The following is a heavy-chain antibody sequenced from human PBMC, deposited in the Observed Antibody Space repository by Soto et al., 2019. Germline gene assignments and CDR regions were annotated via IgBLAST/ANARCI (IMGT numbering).Heavy chain of an antibody. Sequence: QVQLQQWSAGLLKPSETLSITCGVSGWSLSGHYWSWIRQTPTKGLEWIGEINHSGSTNYHPSFTSRITTSVDASKNQLSLSLGAATAADSGVYYCARAIIRGGRYFDLWGQGTPVTVSS. CDR1: GWSLSGHY. CDR3: ARAIIRGGRYFDL. CDR2: INHSGST. D-gene: IGHD3-3*01. J-gene: IGHJ4*02. V-gene: IGHV4-34*02.